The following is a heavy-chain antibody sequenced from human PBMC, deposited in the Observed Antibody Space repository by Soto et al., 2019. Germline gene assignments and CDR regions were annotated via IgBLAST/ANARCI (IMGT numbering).Heavy chain of an antibody. V-gene: IGHV3-30*18. Sequence: HPGGSLRLSCAASGFTFSSYGMHWVRQAPGKGLEWVAVISYDGSNKYYADSVKGRFTISRDNSKNTLYLQMNSLRAEDTAVYYCAKLTITMIVVDPGPGAFDIWGQGTMVTVSS. CDR1: GFTFSSYG. J-gene: IGHJ3*02. CDR2: ISYDGSNK. D-gene: IGHD3-22*01. CDR3: AKLTITMIVVDPGPGAFDI.